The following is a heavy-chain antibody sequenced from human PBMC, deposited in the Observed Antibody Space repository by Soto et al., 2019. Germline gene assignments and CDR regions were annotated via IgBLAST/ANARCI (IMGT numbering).Heavy chain of an antibody. CDR2: IYPGDSDT. D-gene: IGHD7-27*01. J-gene: IGHJ6*02. CDR3: ARTKLGGGDYYYYYGMYV. V-gene: IGHV5-51*01. Sequence: GESLKISCKGSGYSFTSYWIGWVRQMPGKGLEWMGIIYPGDSDTRYSPSFQGQVTISADKSISTAYLQWSSLKASDTAMYYCARTKLGGGDYYYYYGMYVWGQGTTVTGSS. CDR1: GYSFTSYW.